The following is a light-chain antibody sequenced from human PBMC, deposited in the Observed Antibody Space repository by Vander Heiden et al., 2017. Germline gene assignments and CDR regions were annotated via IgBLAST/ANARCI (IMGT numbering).Light chain of an antibody. Sequence: DIVMTQSPDSLAVSLGERATINCKSSQSILYSSNNKNYLAWYKQKPRQPPKLLIYWASTRESGVPDRFSGSGSGTDFTLTINSLQAEDVAVYYCQQYYTTPRTFGQGTKVELK. V-gene: IGKV4-1*01. CDR3: QQYYTTPRT. CDR1: QSILYSSNNKNY. CDR2: WAS. J-gene: IGKJ1*01.